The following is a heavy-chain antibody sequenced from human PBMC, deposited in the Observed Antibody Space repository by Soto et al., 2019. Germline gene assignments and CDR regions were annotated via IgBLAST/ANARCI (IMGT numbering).Heavy chain of an antibody. CDR1: ANRFTPSW. V-gene: IGHV5-10-1*01. CDR2: IDPTNSYT. D-gene: IGHD2-15*01. J-gene: IGHJ3*02. Sequence: GESLKISCKESANRFTPSWINWVRKMPGKGLEWMGRIDPTNSYTNYSPSFQGHVTISADKSITTAYLQWSSLRASDTAMYYCSLNTDSEDASDIWGQGTMVTVS. CDR3: SLNTDSEDASDI.